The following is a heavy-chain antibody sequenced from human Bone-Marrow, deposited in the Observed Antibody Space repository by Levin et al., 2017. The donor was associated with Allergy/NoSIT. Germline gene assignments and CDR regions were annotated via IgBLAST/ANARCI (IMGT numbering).Heavy chain of an antibody. V-gene: IGHV5-51*01. D-gene: IGHD6-13*01. CDR3: ARKAAGPDAFDV. CDR1: GDIFSNYW. CDR2: IYPGDSDT. J-gene: IGHJ3*01. Sequence: GGSLRLSCKDSGDIFSNYWVAWVRQMPGKGLEWMGSIYPGDSDTRYSPSFQGQVTISVDKSSSTAYLQWSSLKASDTAMYYCARKAAGPDAFDVWGQGTMVTVSS.